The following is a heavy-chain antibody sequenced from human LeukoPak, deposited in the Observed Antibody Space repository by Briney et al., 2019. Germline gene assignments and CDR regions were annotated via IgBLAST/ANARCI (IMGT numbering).Heavy chain of an antibody. CDR3: ARGGYCGGDCYFYY. CDR2: INHSGST. D-gene: IGHD2-21*02. J-gene: IGHJ4*02. Sequence: PGGSLRLSCAASGFTFSSYEMNWVRQPPGKGLEWIGEINHSGSTNYNPSLKSRVTISVDTSKNQFSLKLSSVTAADTAVYYCARGGYCGGDCYFYYWGQGTLVTVSS. V-gene: IGHV4-34*01. CDR1: GFTFSSYE.